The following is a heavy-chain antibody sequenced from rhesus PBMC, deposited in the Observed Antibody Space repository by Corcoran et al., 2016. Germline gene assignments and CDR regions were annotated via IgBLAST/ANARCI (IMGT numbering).Heavy chain of an antibody. V-gene: IGHV4S7*01. Sequence: QVQLQESGPGLVKPSETLSLTCAASGSSIRSGYYWGWLRHPPGKGVEWIGYIGGSSGSTYYNPSLKSRVTISKDTSKNQFSLKLSSVTAADTAVYYCARSYSSSYGFDYWGQGVLVTVSS. CDR3: ARSYSSSYGFDY. D-gene: IGHD6-43*01. J-gene: IGHJ4*01. CDR2: IGGSSGST. CDR1: GSSIRSGYY.